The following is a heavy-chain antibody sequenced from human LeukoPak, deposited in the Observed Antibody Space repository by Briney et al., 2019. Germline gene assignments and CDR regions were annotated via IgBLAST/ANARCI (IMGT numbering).Heavy chain of an antibody. CDR1: GGTFSSYT. CDR2: IIPILGIA. CDR3: ARDQCSGGSCYSAFDY. J-gene: IGHJ4*02. D-gene: IGHD2-15*01. Sequence: ASVKDSCKASGGTFSSYTISWVRQAPGQGLEWMGRIIPILGIANYAQKFQGRVTITADKSTSTAYMELSSLRSEDTAVYYCARDQCSGGSCYSAFDYWGQGTLVTVSS. V-gene: IGHV1-69*04.